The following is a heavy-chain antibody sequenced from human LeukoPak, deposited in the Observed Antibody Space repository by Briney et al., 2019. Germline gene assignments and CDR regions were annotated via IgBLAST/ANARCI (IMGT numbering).Heavy chain of an antibody. CDR1: GFTFSSYS. J-gene: IGHJ3*02. D-gene: IGHD2-2*01. CDR2: ISSSSSYI. V-gene: IGHV3-21*01. CDR3: AREPRDPDCSSTSCLSAFDI. Sequence: GGSLRLSCAASGFTFSSYSMNWVRQAPGKGLEWVSSISSSSSYIYYADSVKGRFTISRDNAKNSLYLQMNSLRAEDTAVYYCAREPRDPDCSSTSCLSAFDIWGQGTMVTVSS.